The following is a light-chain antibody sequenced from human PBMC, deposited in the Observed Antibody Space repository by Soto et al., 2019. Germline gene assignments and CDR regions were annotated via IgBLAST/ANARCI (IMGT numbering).Light chain of an antibody. Sequence: QSALTQPASVSGSPGQSITIPYTGTRSDVGGYNYVSWYQQHPGKAPKLLIYDVSNRPSGVSNRFSGSKSGYTASLTISGLQAEDEADYSCSSYTNSSTHVVFGGGTKLTVL. CDR2: DVS. CDR3: SSYTNSSTHVV. V-gene: IGLV2-14*03. CDR1: RSDVGGYNY. J-gene: IGLJ2*01.